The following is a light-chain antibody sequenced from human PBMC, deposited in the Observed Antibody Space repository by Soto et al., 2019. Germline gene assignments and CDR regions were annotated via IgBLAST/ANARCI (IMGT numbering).Light chain of an antibody. CDR1: SSNIGGKT. CDR3: AAWDDSLNGPV. V-gene: IGLV1-44*01. J-gene: IGLJ3*02. Sequence: QSVLTQPPSASGTPGQRVTISCSGSSSNIGGKTVNWYQQLPGTAPKLLIYSNNQRPSGVPDRFSGSKSGTSASLAISGLQSEDEADYHCAAWDDSLNGPVFGGGTKVTVL. CDR2: SNN.